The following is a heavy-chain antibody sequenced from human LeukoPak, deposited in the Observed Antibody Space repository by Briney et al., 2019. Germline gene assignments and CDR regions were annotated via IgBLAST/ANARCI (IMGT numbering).Heavy chain of an antibody. Sequence: ASVKVSCKASGYTFTGNYMHWVRQAPGQGLEWMGWINPNSGGTDYAQKFQGRVTMTRDTSISTAYMELSRLRSDDTAVYYCARSKKQWPYYFDYWGQGTLVTVSS. V-gene: IGHV1-2*02. D-gene: IGHD6-19*01. CDR1: GYTFTGNY. CDR3: ARSKKQWPYYFDY. CDR2: INPNSGGT. J-gene: IGHJ4*02.